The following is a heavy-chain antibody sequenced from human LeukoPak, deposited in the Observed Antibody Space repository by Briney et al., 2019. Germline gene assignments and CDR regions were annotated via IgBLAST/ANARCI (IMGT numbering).Heavy chain of an antibody. V-gene: IGHV4-59*11. Sequence: PSETLSLTCTVSGGSISSHYWSWIRQPPGKGLEWIGYIYYSGSTNYTPSLKSRVTMSVDTSKNQFSLKLSSVTAADTAVYYCAREDYGDYGAFDYWGQGTLVTVSS. CDR1: GGSISSHY. CDR3: AREDYGDYGAFDY. J-gene: IGHJ4*02. CDR2: IYYSGST. D-gene: IGHD4-17*01.